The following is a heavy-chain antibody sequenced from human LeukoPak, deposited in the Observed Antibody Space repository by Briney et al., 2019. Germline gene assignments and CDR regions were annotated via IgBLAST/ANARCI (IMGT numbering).Heavy chain of an antibody. V-gene: IGHV3-33*03. CDR2: IWYDGSRI. J-gene: IGHJ4*02. Sequence: GGSLRLSCAASGFSFRSHAMHWVRQAPGKGPEWVAIIWYDGSRIYYADSVKGRFTISRDESKSTLYLQMNSLRGEDTAVYWCAKDSGQWLPQCYSDYWGQGTRVTVS. D-gene: IGHD6-19*01. CDR3: AKDSGQWLPQCYSDY. CDR1: GFSFRSHA.